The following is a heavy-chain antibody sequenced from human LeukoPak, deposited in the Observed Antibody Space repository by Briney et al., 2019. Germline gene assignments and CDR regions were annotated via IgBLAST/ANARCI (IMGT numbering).Heavy chain of an antibody. CDR2: VFHSGHT. CDR1: GGSITSSLYH. D-gene: IGHD1-1*01. V-gene: IGHV4-39*01. Sequence: SETLSLTCSVSGGSITSSLYHWGWLRQAPGKGLQWIGNVFHSGHTYYSPSLQSRVAISIDTSKNRFSLKLTSVTAADTAVYYCARQIVGTSWNYYYSYIDVWGNGTSVSVSS. CDR3: ARQIVGTSWNYYYSYIDV. J-gene: IGHJ6*03.